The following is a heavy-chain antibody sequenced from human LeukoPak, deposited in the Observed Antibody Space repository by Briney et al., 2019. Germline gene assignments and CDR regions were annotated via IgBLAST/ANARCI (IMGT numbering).Heavy chain of an antibody. CDR3: AKRADYYSSRALYDAFDL. CDR2: IRYDGSDK. Sequence: PGGSLRLSCAASGFTFRTYGMHWVRQAPGKGLEWVTFIRYDGSDKFYAASVKGRFTISRDNSKNTLFLQMNSLRVADTAVYYCAKRADYYSSRALYDAFDLWGQGTMVTVSS. V-gene: IGHV3-30*02. D-gene: IGHD3-10*01. J-gene: IGHJ3*01. CDR1: GFTFRTYG.